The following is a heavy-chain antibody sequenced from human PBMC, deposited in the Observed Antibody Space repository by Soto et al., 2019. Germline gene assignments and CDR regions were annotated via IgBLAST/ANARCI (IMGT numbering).Heavy chain of an antibody. V-gene: IGHV1-69*13. CDR1: GGTFSIYA. Sequence: SVKVSCKASGGTFSIYAISWVLQAPGQGLEWMGGIIPIFGTANYAQKFQGRVTITADESTSTAYMELRSLRSDDTAVYYCARVSSGTGFGSGAARTAYFDYWGQGTLVTVAS. D-gene: IGHD6-6*01. CDR3: ARVSSGTGFGSGAARTAYFDY. J-gene: IGHJ4*02. CDR2: IIPIFGTA.